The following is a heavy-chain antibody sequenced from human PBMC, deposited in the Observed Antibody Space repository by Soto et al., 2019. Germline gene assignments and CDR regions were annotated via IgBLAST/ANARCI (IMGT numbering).Heavy chain of an antibody. CDR3: ARFDYGPLYGMDV. Sequence: ASVKVSCKASGYTFTSYYMHWVRQAPGQGLEWMGIINPSGGSTSYAQKFRGRVTMTRDTSTSTVYMELSSLRSEDTAVYYCARFDYGPLYGMDVWGQGTTVTVSS. CDR2: INPSGGST. D-gene: IGHD4-17*01. CDR1: GYTFTSYY. V-gene: IGHV1-46*01. J-gene: IGHJ6*02.